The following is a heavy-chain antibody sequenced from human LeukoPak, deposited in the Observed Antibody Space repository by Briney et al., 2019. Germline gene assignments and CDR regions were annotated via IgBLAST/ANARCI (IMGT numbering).Heavy chain of an antibody. Sequence: ASVKVSCKASGYTFTGYYMHWVRQAPGQGLEWMGWINPNSGGTNYAQKLQGRVTMTTDTSTSTAYMELRSLRSDDTAVYYCAIGYCSGGSCYFLFDYWGQGTLVTVSS. J-gene: IGHJ4*02. CDR3: AIGYCSGGSCYFLFDY. CDR1: GYTFTGYY. V-gene: IGHV1-2*02. CDR2: INPNSGGT. D-gene: IGHD2-15*01.